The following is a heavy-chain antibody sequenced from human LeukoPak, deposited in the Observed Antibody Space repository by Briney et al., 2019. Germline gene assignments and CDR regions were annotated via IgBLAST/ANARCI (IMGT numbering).Heavy chain of an antibody. CDR2: INPNSGGT. D-gene: IGHD6-13*01. J-gene: IGHJ4*02. CDR1: GGTFSSFT. CDR3: AREGVAAAGGVGFDY. V-gene: IGHV1-2*02. Sequence: ASVKVSCKASGGTFSSFTFTWVRQAPGQGLEWMGWINPNSGGTNYAQKFQGRVTMTRDTSISTAYMELSRLRSDDTAVYYCAREGVAAAGGVGFDYWGQGTLVTVSS.